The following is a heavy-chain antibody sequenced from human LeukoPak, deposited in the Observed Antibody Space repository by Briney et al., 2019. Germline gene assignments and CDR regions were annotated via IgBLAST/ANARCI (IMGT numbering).Heavy chain of an antibody. CDR2: LSWNSGSI. V-gene: IGHV3-9*01. J-gene: IGHJ4*02. CDR1: GFTVDDSA. CDR3: AKDNQVVPAAMSIDY. Sequence: GWSLRLSCAASGFTVDDSAMHWVRQAPGKGLEWVSGLSWNSGSIAYADSVKGRFTISRDNAKNSLYLQMNSLRAEDTALYYCAKDNQVVPAAMSIDYWGQGTLVTVAS. D-gene: IGHD2-2*01.